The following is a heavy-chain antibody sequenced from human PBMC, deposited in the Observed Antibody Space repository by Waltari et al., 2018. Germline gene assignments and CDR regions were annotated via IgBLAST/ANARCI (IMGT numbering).Heavy chain of an antibody. Sequence: QVQLVQSGAEVKKPGASVKVSCKASGYTFTGYYMHWVRQAPGQGLEWMGRINPNSGGTNYAQKFQGRVTMTRDTSISTAYMELSRLRSDDTAVYYCARDPTVYGYTPTFDYWGQGTLVTVSS. V-gene: IGHV1-2*06. CDR2: INPNSGGT. CDR3: ARDPTVYGYTPTFDY. CDR1: GYTFTGYY. D-gene: IGHD5-18*01. J-gene: IGHJ4*02.